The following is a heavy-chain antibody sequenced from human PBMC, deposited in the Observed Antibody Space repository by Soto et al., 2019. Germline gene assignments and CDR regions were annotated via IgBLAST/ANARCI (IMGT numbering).Heavy chain of an antibody. D-gene: IGHD2-15*01. J-gene: IGHJ5*02. CDR2: IYWNDDK. CDR3: AHSPVVVVAATPLNWFDP. V-gene: IGHV2-5*01. Sequence: QITLKESGPTLVKPTQPLTLTCTFSGFSLSTSGVGVGWIRQPPGKALEWLALIYWNDDKRYSPSLKSRLTITKDTSKNQVVLTMTNMDPVDTATYYCAHSPVVVVAATPLNWFDPWGQGTLVTVSS. CDR1: GFSLSTSGVG.